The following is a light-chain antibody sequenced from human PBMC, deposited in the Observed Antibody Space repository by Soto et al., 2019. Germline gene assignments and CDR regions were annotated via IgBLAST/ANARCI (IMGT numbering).Light chain of an antibody. CDR1: QGIGTE. CDR3: LQDSSYPRT. V-gene: IGKV1-6*01. CDR2: GTS. Sequence: AILLTPSPSSLSTSVGDRVTITCRASQGIGTELGWYQQRPGKAPRLLIYGTSTLQYGVPSRFSGSGSDTDFTLIISSLQPEDFATYYCLQDSSYPRTFGQGTKVDIK. J-gene: IGKJ1*01.